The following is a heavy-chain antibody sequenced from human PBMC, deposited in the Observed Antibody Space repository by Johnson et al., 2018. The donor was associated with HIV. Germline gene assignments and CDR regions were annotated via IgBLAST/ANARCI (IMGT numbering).Heavy chain of an antibody. J-gene: IGHJ3*02. V-gene: IGHV3-66*01. Sequence: VQLVESGGGLVQPGGSPRLSCAASGFTVSSNYMSWVRQAPGKGLEWVSVIYSGGSTYYADSVKGRFTISRDNSKNTLYLQMNSLRAEDTALYYCASVYYDILTGYYYDAFDIWGQGTMVTVSS. CDR3: ASVYYDILTGYYYDAFDI. CDR2: IYSGGST. D-gene: IGHD3-9*01. CDR1: GFTVSSNY.